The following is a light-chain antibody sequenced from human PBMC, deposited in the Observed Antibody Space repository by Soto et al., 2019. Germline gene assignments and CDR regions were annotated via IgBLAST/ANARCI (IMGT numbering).Light chain of an antibody. V-gene: IGLV1-40*01. CDR2: GNY. J-gene: IGLJ1*01. CDR1: SSNLGAGSD. CDR3: QSFDSSLSAYV. Sequence: QLVLTQPPSVSGAPGQRVTISCTVSSSNLGAGSDVHWYQQLPGSAPKILIYGNYNRPPGVPARFSGSKSGTSASLAITGLQAEDEADYYCQSFDSSLSAYVFGTGTKVTVL.